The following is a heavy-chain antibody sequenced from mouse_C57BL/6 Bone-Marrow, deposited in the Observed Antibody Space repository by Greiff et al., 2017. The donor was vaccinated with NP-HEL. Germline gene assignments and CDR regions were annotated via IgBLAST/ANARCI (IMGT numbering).Heavy chain of an antibody. V-gene: IGHV5-16*01. Sequence: EVQLVESEGGLVQPGSSMKLSCTASGFTFSDYHMAWVRQVPEKGLEWVANINYDGSSTYYLDSLKSRFIISRDNAKNILYLQMSSLKSEDTATYYCAREDSSGYDFDYWGQGTTLTVSS. CDR1: GFTFSDYH. D-gene: IGHD3-2*02. J-gene: IGHJ2*01. CDR2: INYDGSST. CDR3: AREDSSGYDFDY.